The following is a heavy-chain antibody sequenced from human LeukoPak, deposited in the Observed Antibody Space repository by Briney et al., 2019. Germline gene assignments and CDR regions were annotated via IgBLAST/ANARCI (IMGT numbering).Heavy chain of an antibody. V-gene: IGHV3-23*01. J-gene: IGHJ4*02. Sequence: GGSLRLSCAASAITFSTYAMSWVRQAPGKGLEWVSSISGSGGSIYYADSVKGRFTISRDNSKNTLYLQMNSLRAEDTAVYYCARLPAYCSSTSCYYDYWGQGTLVTVSS. CDR3: ARLPAYCSSTSCYYDY. CDR2: ISGSGGSI. CDR1: AITFSTYA. D-gene: IGHD2-2*01.